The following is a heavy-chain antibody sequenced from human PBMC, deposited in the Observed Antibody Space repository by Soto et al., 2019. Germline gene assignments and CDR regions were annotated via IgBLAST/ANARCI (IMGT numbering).Heavy chain of an antibody. V-gene: IGHV3-33*01. CDR1: GFTFSSYG. J-gene: IGHJ6*02. D-gene: IGHD3-10*01. CDR2: IWYDGSNK. CDR3: ASTGMESYYYGMDV. Sequence: GGSLRLSCAASGFTFSSYGMHWVRQAPGKGLEWVAVIWYDGSNKYYADSVKGRFTISRDNSKNTLYLQMNSLRAEDTAVYYCASTGMESYYYGMDVWGQGTTVTVSS.